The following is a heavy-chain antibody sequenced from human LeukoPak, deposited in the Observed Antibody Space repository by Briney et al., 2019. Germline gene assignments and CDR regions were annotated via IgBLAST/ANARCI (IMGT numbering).Heavy chain of an antibody. CDR1: GYSFTSYW. CDR3: ARQGLHREQGPNDY. J-gene: IGHJ4*02. D-gene: IGHD1-26*01. CDR2: IYPGDSDT. V-gene: IGHV5-51*01. Sequence: GESLKISCKGFGYSFTSYWIGWVRQMPGKGLECMGIIYPGDSDTRYSPSFQGQVTISADKSISTSYLQWSSLKASDTAMYYCARQGLHREQGPNDYWGQGTLVTVSS.